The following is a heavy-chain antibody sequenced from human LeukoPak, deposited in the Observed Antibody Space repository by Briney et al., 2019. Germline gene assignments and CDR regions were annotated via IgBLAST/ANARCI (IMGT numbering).Heavy chain of an antibody. V-gene: IGHV4-39*01. CDR1: CRSIGSSSYY. CDR3: AGIPELADIAVAGPGQYYFDY. Sequence: SETLSLTCTVSCRSIGSSSYYWGWLRQPPGKGLEWFGSIYDSGSTYYIPCRKSRVTISVDTSKNQFSLKPSSVTAADTAVDSCAGIPELADIAVAGPGQYYFDYWGQGTLVTVSS. CDR2: IYDSGST. J-gene: IGHJ4*02. D-gene: IGHD6-19*01.